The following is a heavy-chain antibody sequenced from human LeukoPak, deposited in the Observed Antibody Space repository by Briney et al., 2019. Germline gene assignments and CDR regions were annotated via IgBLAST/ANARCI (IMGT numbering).Heavy chain of an antibody. CDR3: ARVACSSTSCSRSY. CDR2: IKQDGSEK. CDR1: GFTFSSYW. Sequence: GGSLRLSCAASGFTFSSYWMSWVRQAPGKGLEWVANIKQDGSEKYYVDSVKGRFTISRDNAKNSLYLQMNSLRAEDTAVYYCARVACSSTSCSRSYWGQGTLVTVSS. J-gene: IGHJ4*02. D-gene: IGHD2-2*01. V-gene: IGHV3-7*01.